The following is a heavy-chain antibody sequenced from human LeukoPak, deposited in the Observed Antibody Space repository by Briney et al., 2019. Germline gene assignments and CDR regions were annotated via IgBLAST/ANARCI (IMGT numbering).Heavy chain of an antibody. D-gene: IGHD6-19*01. J-gene: IGHJ3*02. Sequence: AGYLRFSCAAYAFTFSSYSMNWHRQAPGKGLEWVSSISSSNSYIYYADSVKGPFTISTDNSKNTLYLQMNSLRAKDTAVYYCAKEHSSGWSRNAFDIWGQGTMVTVSS. V-gene: IGHV3-21*04. CDR3: AKEHSSGWSRNAFDI. CDR1: AFTFSSYS. CDR2: ISSSNSYI.